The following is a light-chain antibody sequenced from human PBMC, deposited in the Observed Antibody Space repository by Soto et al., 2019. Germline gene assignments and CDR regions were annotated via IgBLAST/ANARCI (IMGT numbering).Light chain of an antibody. CDR1: QSVSSSQ. Sequence: EIGLTQSPGTLSLSPGERATLSCRASQSVSSSQLAWYQQRPGQAPRLLVYGASTRATGIADRFSGSGSGSDFTLTISRLEPEDFAVYYCQQYSSSGVTFGPGTKVDIK. J-gene: IGKJ3*01. V-gene: IGKV3-20*01. CDR2: GAS. CDR3: QQYSSSGVT.